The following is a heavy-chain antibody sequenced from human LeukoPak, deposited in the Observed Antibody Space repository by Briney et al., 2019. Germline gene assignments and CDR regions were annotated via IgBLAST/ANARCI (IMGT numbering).Heavy chain of an antibody. CDR1: GYSFNIYE. CDR2: VNPNSGDT. Sequence: ASVKVSCKTSGYSFNIYEINWVRQATGQGLEWMGWVNPNSGDTDYAQKFQGRLTTTRNTSISTAYMELSGLRLEDTAVYYCSRGPRFDPWGQGTLVTVSS. CDR3: SRGPRFDP. V-gene: IGHV1-8*01. J-gene: IGHJ5*02.